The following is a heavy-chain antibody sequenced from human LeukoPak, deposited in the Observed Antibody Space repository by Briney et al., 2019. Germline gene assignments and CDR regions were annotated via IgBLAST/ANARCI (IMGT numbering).Heavy chain of an antibody. CDR2: IHSSGIP. CDR3: ARGWYDGSYRFDS. CDR1: GGSISSYY. J-gene: IGHJ4*02. Sequence: PSETLSLTCIVSGGSISSYYWSWIRQPPGMGLEWIGFIHSSGIPRHNPSLTSRITLSVDTSRNLFSLTLNSMTAADAAVYYCARGWYDGSYRFDSWGQGILVTVSS. D-gene: IGHD1-26*01. V-gene: IGHV4-59*01.